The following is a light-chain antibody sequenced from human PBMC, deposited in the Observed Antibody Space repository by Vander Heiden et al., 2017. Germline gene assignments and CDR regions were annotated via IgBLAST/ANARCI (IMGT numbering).Light chain of an antibody. J-gene: IGKJ2*01. CDR1: QGISSW. V-gene: IGKV1-5*03. CDR2: KAS. Sequence: IQMTKSPPTLSASAGDRVTITCRASQGISSWLAWYQQKPGQAPNLLIYKASNLESGVPSRFSGSGSGTEFTLTISSLQPDDFATYYCQHYNNYPHTFGQGTKLEIK. CDR3: QHYNNYPHT.